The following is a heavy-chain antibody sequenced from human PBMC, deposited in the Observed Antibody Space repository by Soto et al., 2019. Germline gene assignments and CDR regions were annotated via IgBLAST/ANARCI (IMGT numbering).Heavy chain of an antibody. CDR1: GFTFSDYA. J-gene: IGHJ4*02. CDR3: AKGDGRIVPRHFDE. CDR2: ISSGGGSP. D-gene: IGHD1-26*01. V-gene: IGHV3-23*01. Sequence: QPVVSLRLSCAASGFTFSDYAMSWVRQAPGKGLEWVSSISSGGGSPYYADSVKGRFTISRNNSKNTLFLQMNSLRAEDTAVYYCAKGDGRIVPRHFDEWGQGNLVTV.